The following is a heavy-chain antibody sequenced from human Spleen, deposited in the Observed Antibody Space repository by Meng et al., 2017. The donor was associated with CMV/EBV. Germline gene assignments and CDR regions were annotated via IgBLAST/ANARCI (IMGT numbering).Heavy chain of an antibody. D-gene: IGHD2-15*01. CDR1: GDSINSRTYY. CDR3: ARGKYCGGGSCDSMDY. Sequence: GSLRLSCSVSGDSINSRTYYWGWVRQPPGKGLEWIGYIYYSGSTNYNPSLKSRVTMSVDTSKNQFSLKLSSVTAADTAMYYCARGKYCGGGSCDSMDYWGQGTLVTVSS. CDR2: IYYSGST. V-gene: IGHV4-61*05. J-gene: IGHJ4*02.